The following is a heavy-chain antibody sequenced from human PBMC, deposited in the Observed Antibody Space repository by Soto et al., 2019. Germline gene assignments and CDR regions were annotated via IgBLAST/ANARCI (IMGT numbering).Heavy chain of an antibody. V-gene: IGHV5-51*01. CDR1: GYSFTIYW. CDR2: IYPGDSDT. Sequence: PGESLKISCKGSGYSFTIYWIGWVRQMPGKGLEWMGIIYPGDSDTRYSPSFQGQVTISADKSISTAYLQWSSLKASDTAMYYCARETPDPDPYYYYGLDVWGQGTTVTVSS. J-gene: IGHJ6*02. CDR3: ARETPDPDPYYYYGLDV.